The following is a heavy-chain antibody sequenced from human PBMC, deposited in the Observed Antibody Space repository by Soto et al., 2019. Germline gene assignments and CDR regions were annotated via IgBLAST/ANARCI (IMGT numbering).Heavy chain of an antibody. Sequence: ASVKVSCKASGYTFTSYDINWVRQATGQGLEWMGWMNPNSGNTGYAQKFQGRVTMTRNTSISTAYMELSSLRSEDTAVYYCARGVHSWFGELVGYWGQGTLVTVSS. CDR1: GYTFTSYD. V-gene: IGHV1-8*01. D-gene: IGHD3-10*01. CDR3: ARGVHSWFGELVGY. J-gene: IGHJ4*02. CDR2: MNPNSGNT.